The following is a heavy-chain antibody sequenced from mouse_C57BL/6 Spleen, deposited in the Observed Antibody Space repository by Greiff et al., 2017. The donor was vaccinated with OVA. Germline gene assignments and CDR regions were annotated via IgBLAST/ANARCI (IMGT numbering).Heavy chain of an antibody. CDR2: INPSSGYT. CDR3: ARVEVSYGYDWYFDV. D-gene: IGHD2-2*01. V-gene: IGHV1-7*01. CDR1: GYTFTSYW. J-gene: IGHJ1*03. Sequence: QVQLKQSGAELAKPGASVKLSCKASGYTFTSYWMHWVKQRPGQGLEWIGYINPSSGYTKYNQKFKDKATLTADKSSSTAYMQLSSLTYEDSAVYYCARVEVSYGYDWYFDVWGTGTTVTVSS.